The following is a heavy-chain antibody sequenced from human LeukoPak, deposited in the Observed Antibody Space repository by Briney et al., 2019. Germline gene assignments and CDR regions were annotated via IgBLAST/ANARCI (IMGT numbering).Heavy chain of an antibody. CDR3: AHGSMYQLDY. Sequence: GGSLRLSCAASGFSFSSHGMSWVRRAPGKGLEWVSGIIGGAGGTYYADSVKGRLTISRDNSKNTLYLQMNSLRAEDTAVYYCAHGSMYQLDYWGQGTLVTVSS. J-gene: IGHJ4*02. CDR2: IIGGAGGT. CDR1: GFSFSSHG. V-gene: IGHV3-23*01. D-gene: IGHD2-2*01.